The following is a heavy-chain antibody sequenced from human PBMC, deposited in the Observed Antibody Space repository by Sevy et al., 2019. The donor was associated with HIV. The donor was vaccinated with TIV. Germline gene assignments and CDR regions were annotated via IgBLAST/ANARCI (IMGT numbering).Heavy chain of an antibody. J-gene: IGHJ4*02. CDR3: ARGSHLITVGGLIVVDGIDY. CDR2: ISNDGSNK. Sequence: GGSLRLSCAASGFTFSNIAIHWVRQAPGKGLEWVSVISNDGSNKDYADSVKGRFTGSRDNSKNTLFLQLNSLRAEDTAVYYCARGSHLITVGGLIVVDGIDYWGQGTLVTVSS. CDR1: GFTFSNIA. D-gene: IGHD3-16*02. V-gene: IGHV3-30-3*01.